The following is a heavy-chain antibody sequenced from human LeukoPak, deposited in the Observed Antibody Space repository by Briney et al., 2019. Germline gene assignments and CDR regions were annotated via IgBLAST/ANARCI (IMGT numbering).Heavy chain of an antibody. Sequence: GGSLRLSCVASGFTFSSYAMSWVRQAPGKGLEWVSAISGNGGSTYYADPVKGRFTISRDNSKNTLYLQMNSLRAEDTAVYYCAKTALRGEGAFDVWGQGTMVTVSS. J-gene: IGHJ3*01. D-gene: IGHD5-12*01. V-gene: IGHV3-23*01. CDR2: ISGNGGST. CDR3: AKTALRGEGAFDV. CDR1: GFTFSSYA.